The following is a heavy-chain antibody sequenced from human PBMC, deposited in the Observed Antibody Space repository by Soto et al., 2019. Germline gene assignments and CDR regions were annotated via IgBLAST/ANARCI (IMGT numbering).Heavy chain of an antibody. V-gene: IGHV4-61*01. D-gene: IGHD2-21*01. CDR2: IYYSGST. CDR1: GGSVSSGSYY. J-gene: IGHJ4*02. Sequence: QVQLQESGPGLVKASESLSLTCTVSGGSVSSGSYYWSWIRQPPGKGLEWIGYIYYSGSTNYNPSLKRRLIISVDTSKTQFAVKLSSVTVADTAVYYCARESIRLSDGSNLYWGQGTLVTVFS. CDR3: ARESIRLSDGSNLY.